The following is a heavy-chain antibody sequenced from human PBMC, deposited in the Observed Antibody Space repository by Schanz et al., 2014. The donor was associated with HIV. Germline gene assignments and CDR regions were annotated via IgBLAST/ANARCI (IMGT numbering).Heavy chain of an antibody. V-gene: IGHV3-33*01. Sequence: QVQLVESGGGVVQPGRSLRLSCAASGFTFRNFGMHWVRQAPGKGLEWVAVIWYDGTNIDYADSVKGRFTVSRDNSKNTLYLQMNSLRPEDTAVYFCAWHYFDFWGQGTLVTVSS. CDR1: GFTFRNFG. J-gene: IGHJ4*02. CDR3: AWHYFDF. CDR2: IWYDGTNI.